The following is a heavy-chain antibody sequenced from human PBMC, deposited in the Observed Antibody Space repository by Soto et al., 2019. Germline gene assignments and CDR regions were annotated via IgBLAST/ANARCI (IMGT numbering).Heavy chain of an antibody. CDR1: EFTFSSYG. V-gene: IGHV3-33*06. CDR3: AKGLRGTIDAFDI. Sequence: GGSLRLSCAASEFTFSSYGMHWVRQAPGKGLEWVAVIWYDGSKKYYADSVKGRFTISRDNSKNTLYLQMNSLRAEDTAVYYCAKGLRGTIDAFDIWGQGTMVTFSS. D-gene: IGHD1-7*01. CDR2: IWYDGSKK. J-gene: IGHJ3*02.